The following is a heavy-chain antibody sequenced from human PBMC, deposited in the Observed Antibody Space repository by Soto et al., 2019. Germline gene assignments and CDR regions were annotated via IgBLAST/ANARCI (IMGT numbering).Heavy chain of an antibody. Sequence: SQTLSLTCAISGDSVSSNSAAWNWFRQSPSRGLEWLGRTYYRSKWYNDYAVSVKSRITINPDTSKNQFSLQLNSVTPGDTAVYDCARVKPLGYGMDVWGQGITVTVSS. D-gene: IGHD6-13*01. CDR3: ARVKPLGYGMDV. CDR1: GDSVSSNSAA. J-gene: IGHJ6*02. CDR2: TYYRSKWYN. V-gene: IGHV6-1*01.